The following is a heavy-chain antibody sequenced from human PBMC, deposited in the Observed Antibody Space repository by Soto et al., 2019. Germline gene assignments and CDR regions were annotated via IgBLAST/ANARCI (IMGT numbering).Heavy chain of an antibody. CDR3: ARGEISGWYFDY. J-gene: IGHJ4*02. D-gene: IGHD6-19*01. Sequence: SETLSLTCAVYGGSFSGYYWSWIRQPPGKGLEWIGEINHSGSTNYNPSLKSRATISVDTSKNQFSLKLNSLTDADTAVYYCARGEISGWYFDYWGQGTPVTVSS. CDR2: INHSGST. CDR1: GGSFSGYY. V-gene: IGHV4-34*01.